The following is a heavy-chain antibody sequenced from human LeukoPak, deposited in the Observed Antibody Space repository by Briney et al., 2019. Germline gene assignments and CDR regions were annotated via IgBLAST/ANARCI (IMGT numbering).Heavy chain of an antibody. CDR3: ATSPQYGGY. Sequence: PSQTLSLTCTVSGDSITSGGYYWGRSRQPPGKGLGWIGSIYYSGSTQYNPSLKSRVTISVDTTKNQISLKLRSVTAADTAVYYCATSPQYGGYWGQGTLVTVSS. V-gene: IGHV4-39*01. CDR2: IYYSGST. D-gene: IGHD4-23*01. CDR1: GDSITSGGYY. J-gene: IGHJ4*02.